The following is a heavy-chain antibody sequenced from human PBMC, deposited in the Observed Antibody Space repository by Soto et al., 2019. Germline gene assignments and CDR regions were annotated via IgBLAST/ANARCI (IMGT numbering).Heavy chain of an antibody. CDR3: ARDRYSYYDFWSGSLPYYYYGMDV. Sequence: LRPSCAASGFTISSYWMHWVRQAPGKGLVWVSRINSDGSTKYYADSVKGRFTISRDNAKNSLYLQMNSLRAEDTAVYYCARDRYSYYDFWSGSLPYYYYGMDVWGQGTTVTVSS. V-gene: IGHV3-74*01. J-gene: IGHJ6*02. CDR2: INSDGSTK. CDR1: GFTISSYW. D-gene: IGHD3-3*01.